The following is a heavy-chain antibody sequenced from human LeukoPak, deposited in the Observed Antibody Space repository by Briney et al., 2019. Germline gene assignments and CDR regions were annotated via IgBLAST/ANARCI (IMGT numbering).Heavy chain of an antibody. Sequence: GGSLRLSCAVSGFPFSNSWMYWVRQAPGKGLEGVANIKSDGSGISYADSVKGRLIISRDNARNSLYLQMNSLRVEDTAVYFCAGGNSMDVWGKGTAVTVSS. CDR3: AGGNSMDV. CDR1: GFPFSNSW. J-gene: IGHJ6*04. D-gene: IGHD1/OR15-1a*01. V-gene: IGHV3-7*03. CDR2: IKSDGSGI.